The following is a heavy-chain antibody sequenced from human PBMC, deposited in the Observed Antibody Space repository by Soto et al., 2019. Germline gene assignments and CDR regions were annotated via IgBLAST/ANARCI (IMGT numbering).Heavy chain of an antibody. CDR1: GFTFSSYG. CDR2: IWYDASNK. D-gene: IGHD1-26*01. J-gene: IGHJ4*02. CDR3: ARDPIGPGIFDY. Sequence: QVQLVESGGGVVQPGRSLRLSCVASGFTFSSYGMHWVRQAPGKGLEWVAVIWYDASNKYYADSVKGRFTISRDNTKNTRYLQMNSLRAEDTAVYYCARDPIGPGIFDYWGQGTLVTVSS. V-gene: IGHV3-33*01.